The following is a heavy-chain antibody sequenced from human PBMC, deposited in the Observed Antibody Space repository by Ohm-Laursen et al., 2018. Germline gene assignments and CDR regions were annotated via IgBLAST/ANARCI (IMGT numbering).Heavy chain of an antibody. Sequence: SLRLSCAASGFTVSSNYMSWVRQAPGKGLEWVSVIYSGGSTYYADSVKGRFTISRDNYKNTLYLQMNSLRAEDTAVYYCARDYYGDPSSDYWGQGTLVTVSS. V-gene: IGHV3-53*01. CDR2: IYSGGST. J-gene: IGHJ4*02. CDR3: ARDYYGDPSSDY. CDR1: GFTVSSNY. D-gene: IGHD4-17*01.